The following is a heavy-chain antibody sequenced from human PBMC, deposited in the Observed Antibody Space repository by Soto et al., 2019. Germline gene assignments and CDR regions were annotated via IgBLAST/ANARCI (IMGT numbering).Heavy chain of an antibody. J-gene: IGHJ5*02. CDR1: GGTFSSYA. V-gene: IGHV1-69*12. Sequence: QVQLVQSGAEVKKPGSSVKVSCKASGGTFSSYAITWVRQAPGQGLEWMGGIIPIFGTANYAQKFQARVTITADESTSTAYMELSSLRSEDTAVSYCARDRGTSSGYYPYWFDPWGQGTLVTVSS. CDR2: IIPIFGTA. D-gene: IGHD3-22*01. CDR3: ARDRGTSSGYYPYWFDP.